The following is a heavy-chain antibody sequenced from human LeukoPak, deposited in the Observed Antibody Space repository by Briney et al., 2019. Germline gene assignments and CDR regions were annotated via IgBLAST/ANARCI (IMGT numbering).Heavy chain of an antibody. J-gene: IGHJ5*02. Sequence: GGSLRLSCAASGFTLSTFDMHWVRQVPGKGLEYVSHIGPADDTHYSDSVRGRFTISREYSNNSLYLQMNNLRAGDTAVYYCVRAPTRWHNYFDPWGQGTPVTVSS. CDR2: IGPADDT. CDR1: GFTLSTFD. V-gene: IGHV3-13*01. CDR3: VRAPTRWHNYFDP. D-gene: IGHD1-14*01.